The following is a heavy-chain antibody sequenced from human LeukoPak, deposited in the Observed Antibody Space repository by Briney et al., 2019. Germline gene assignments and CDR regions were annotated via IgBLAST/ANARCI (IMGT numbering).Heavy chain of an antibody. V-gene: IGHV4-61*10. J-gene: IGHJ4*02. D-gene: IGHD6-19*01. Sequence: SETLSLTCTVSGGSISSGSYYWSWIRQPAGKGLEWIGEIYHSGSTNYNPSLKSRVTISVDKSKNQFSLKLSSVTAADTAVYYCARGSGWLGFDYWGQGTLVTVSS. CDR3: ARGSGWLGFDY. CDR2: IYHSGST. CDR1: GGSISSGSYY.